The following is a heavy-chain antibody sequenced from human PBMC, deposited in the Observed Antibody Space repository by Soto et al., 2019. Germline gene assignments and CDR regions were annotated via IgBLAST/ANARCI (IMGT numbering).Heavy chain of an antibody. CDR2: IYYSGST. V-gene: IGHV4-61*01. CDR3: ARKSSGWSRYLDY. Sequence: QVQLQESGPGLVKPSETLSLTCTVSGGSVSSGSYYWSWIRQPPGKGLEWIGYIYYSGSTNYNPCLKSRVTISVDTSKNQFSLKPSSVTAADTAVYYCARKSSGWSRYLDYWGQGTLVTVSS. CDR1: GGSVSSGSYY. D-gene: IGHD6-19*01. J-gene: IGHJ4*02.